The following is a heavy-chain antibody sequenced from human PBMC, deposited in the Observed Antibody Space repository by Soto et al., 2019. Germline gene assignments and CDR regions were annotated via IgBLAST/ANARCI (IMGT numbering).Heavy chain of an antibody. V-gene: IGHV3-21*01. CDR2: ISSSSSYI. CDR1: GFTFSSYS. Sequence: GGSLRLSCAASGFTFSSYSMNWVRQAPGKGLEWVSSISSSSSYIYYADSVKGRFTISRDNAKNSLYLQMNSLRAEDTAVYYCARDMRKVWNDREALPHDYWGQGTLVTVSS. D-gene: IGHD1-1*01. J-gene: IGHJ4*02. CDR3: ARDMRKVWNDREALPHDY.